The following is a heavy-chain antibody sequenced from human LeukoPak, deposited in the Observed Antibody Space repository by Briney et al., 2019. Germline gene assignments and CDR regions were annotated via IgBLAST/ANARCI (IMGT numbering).Heavy chain of an antibody. CDR1: GGSISSYY. CDR3: ASGGEEGFGVVARTHYYYGMDV. J-gene: IGHJ6*02. CDR2: IYYSGST. D-gene: IGHD3-3*01. V-gene: IGHV4-59*01. Sequence: PSETLSLTCTVSGGSISSYYWSWIRQPPGKGLEWIGYIYYSGSTNYNPSLKSRVTISVDTSKNQFSLKLSSVTAADTAVYYCASGGEEGFGVVARTHYYYGMDVWGQGTTVTVSS.